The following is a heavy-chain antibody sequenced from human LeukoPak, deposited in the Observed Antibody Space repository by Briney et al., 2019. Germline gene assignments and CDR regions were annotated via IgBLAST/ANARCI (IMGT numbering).Heavy chain of an antibody. CDR3: AKDPGYNWNYGQGDY. CDR2: ISGSGGST. J-gene: IGHJ4*02. CDR1: GFTFSSYA. Sequence: SGGSLRLSCAASGFTFSSYAMSWVRQAPGKGLEWVSAISGSGGSTYYADSVKGRFTISRDNSKNTLYLQMNSLRAEDTAVYYCAKDPGYNWNYGQGDYWGQGTLVTVSS. V-gene: IGHV3-23*01. D-gene: IGHD1-7*01.